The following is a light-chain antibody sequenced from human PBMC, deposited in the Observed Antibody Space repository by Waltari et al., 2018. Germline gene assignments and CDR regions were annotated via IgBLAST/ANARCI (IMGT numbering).Light chain of an antibody. CDR2: DVD. V-gene: IGLV2-14*03. CDR3: SSYANSDTWV. CDR1: SSAVGSPND. J-gene: IGLJ3*02. Sequence: QSALTQPASVSGSPGQSITLSCTGTSSAVGSPNDVSWYQQHPGNAPKLLISDVDKRPSGVSFRFSGSKSGNTASLTISGLQPEDEADYYCSSYANSDTWVFGGGTKLTVL.